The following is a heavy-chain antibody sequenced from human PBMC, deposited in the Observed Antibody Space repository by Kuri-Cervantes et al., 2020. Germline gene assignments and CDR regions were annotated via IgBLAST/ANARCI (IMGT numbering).Heavy chain of an antibody. V-gene: IGHV3-53*01. D-gene: IGHD3-10*01. CDR2: IYSCGST. J-gene: IGHJ4*02. CDR3: ASMVRGVIIMEYYLDY. CDR1: GLTVSSNY. Sequence: GESPKISCAASGLTVSSNYMSWVRQAPGKGLEWVSVIYSCGSTYHADSVKGRFTISRDNSKNTLYLQMNSLNAEDTAVYYCASMVRGVIIMEYYLDYWGQGTLVTVSS.